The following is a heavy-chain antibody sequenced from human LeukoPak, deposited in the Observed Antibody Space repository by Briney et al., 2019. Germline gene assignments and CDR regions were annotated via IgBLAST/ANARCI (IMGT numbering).Heavy chain of an antibody. Sequence: GGSLRLSCAASGFTFRNYWVTWVRQAPGKGLELVASTNQDGSEKYHVDSVKGRFTISRDNDKNSLYLQMNSLRAEDTAVYYCGRGPGFSAFCIWGPGAGVTVSS. CDR2: TNQDGSEK. CDR3: GRGPGFSAFCI. J-gene: IGHJ3*02. CDR1: GFTFRNYW. V-gene: IGHV3-7*01.